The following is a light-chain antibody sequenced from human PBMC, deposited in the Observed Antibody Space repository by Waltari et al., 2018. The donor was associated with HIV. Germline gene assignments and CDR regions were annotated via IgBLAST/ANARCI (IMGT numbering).Light chain of an antibody. CDR3: QSYDSSLNTWV. Sequence: QSVLTQPPSVSGAPGQRVTISCTGSTSNTGAGYDVNWYQHLPGTAPQLLISSNNNRPSGVSDRFSGSKSGTSASLAITGLQTEDEADYYCQSYDSSLNTWVFGGGTKLTVL. V-gene: IGLV1-40*01. CDR1: TSNTGAGYD. J-gene: IGLJ3*02. CDR2: SNN.